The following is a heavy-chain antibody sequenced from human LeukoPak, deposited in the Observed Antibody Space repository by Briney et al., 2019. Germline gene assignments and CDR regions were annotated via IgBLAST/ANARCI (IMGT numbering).Heavy chain of an antibody. Sequence: GGSLRLSCAASGFTFDDYAMHWVRQAAGKGLEWVSLISRDGGSTYYADSVKGRFTISRDNSKNSLYLQMNSLRTEDTALYYCAKDSSGYYTRWYYYYYMDVWGKGTTVTVSS. J-gene: IGHJ6*03. V-gene: IGHV3-43*02. CDR1: GFTFDDYA. CDR2: ISRDGGST. CDR3: AKDSSGYYTRWYYYYYMDV. D-gene: IGHD3-22*01.